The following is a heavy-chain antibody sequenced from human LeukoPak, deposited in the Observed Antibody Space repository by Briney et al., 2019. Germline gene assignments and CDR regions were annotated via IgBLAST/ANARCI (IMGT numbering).Heavy chain of an antibody. Sequence: GSLRLSCAASGFTFSSYWMHWVRQAPGKGLEWVSSISSSSSYIYYADSVKGRFTISRDNAKNSLYLQINNLRVEDTAVYYCVRDGSRGYDMDYWGQGILVTVSS. CDR2: ISSSSSYI. D-gene: IGHD3-10*01. CDR1: GFTFSSYW. V-gene: IGHV3-21*01. J-gene: IGHJ4*02. CDR3: VRDGSRGYDMDY.